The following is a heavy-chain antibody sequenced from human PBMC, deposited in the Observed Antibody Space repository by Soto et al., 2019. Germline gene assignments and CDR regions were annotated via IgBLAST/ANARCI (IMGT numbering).Heavy chain of an antibody. CDR3: AREDSISLHSGMDV. D-gene: IGHD3-22*01. CDR1: GGSISSGGYY. CDR2: IYYSGST. J-gene: IGHJ6*02. V-gene: IGHV4-31*03. Sequence: SETLSLTCTVSGGSISSGGYYWSWIRQHPEKGLEWIVYIYYSGSTYYNPSLKSRVTISVDTSKNQFSLKLSSVTAADTAVYYCAREDSISLHSGMDVWGQGTTVTVPS.